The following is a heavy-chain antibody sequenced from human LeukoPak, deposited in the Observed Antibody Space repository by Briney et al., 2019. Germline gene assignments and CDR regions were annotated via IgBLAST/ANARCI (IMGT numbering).Heavy chain of an antibody. Sequence: ASVKVSCKASGYTFTSYAMNWVRQAPGQGLEWMGWINTNTGNPTCAQGFTGRFVFSLDTSVSTAYLQIGSLKAEDTAVYYCARFSSAATYYYYGMDVWGQGTTVTVSS. CDR1: GYTFTSYA. CDR3: ARFSSAATYYYYGMDV. D-gene: IGHD6-25*01. CDR2: INTNTGNP. V-gene: IGHV7-4-1*01. J-gene: IGHJ6*02.